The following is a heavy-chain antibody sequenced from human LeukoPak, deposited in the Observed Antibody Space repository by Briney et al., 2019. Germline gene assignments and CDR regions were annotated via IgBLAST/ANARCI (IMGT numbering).Heavy chain of an antibody. D-gene: IGHD3-22*01. CDR3: ASPKKYYYDSSGYYDY. CDR1: GFTLSSYS. Sequence: PGGSLRLSCAASGFTLSSYSMNWVRQAPGKGLEWVSYISSSSSTIYYADSVKGRFTISRDNAKNSLYLQMNSLRAEDTAVYYCASPKKYYYDSSGYYDYWGQGTLVTVSS. J-gene: IGHJ4*02. V-gene: IGHV3-48*01. CDR2: ISSSSSTI.